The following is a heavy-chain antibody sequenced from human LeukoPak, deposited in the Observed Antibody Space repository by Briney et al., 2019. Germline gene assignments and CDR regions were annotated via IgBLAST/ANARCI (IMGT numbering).Heavy chain of an antibody. CDR2: IDPSDSYT. J-gene: IGHJ4*02. Sequence: GVSLRISCKGSGYSFTSYWISWVRQMPGKGLEWMGRIDPSDSYTNYSPSFQGHVTISADKSISTAYLQWSSLKASDTAMYYCARHEYSIAAAGPTSDYWGQGTLVTVSS. D-gene: IGHD6-13*01. CDR1: GYSFTSYW. CDR3: ARHEYSIAAAGPTSDY. V-gene: IGHV5-10-1*01.